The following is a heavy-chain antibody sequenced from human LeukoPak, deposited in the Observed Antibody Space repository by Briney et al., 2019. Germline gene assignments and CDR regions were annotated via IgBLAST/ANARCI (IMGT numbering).Heavy chain of an antibody. J-gene: IGHJ3*01. Sequence: GGSLRLSCAASGFTFSRNYSMNWFRQAPEKGLEWASYISVSSSGIYYADSVRGRFTISRDNAKSSLFLQMNSLRDEDTAVYYCARSHGYSFDLWGQGTMVIVSS. V-gene: IGHV3-48*02. CDR2: ISVSSSGI. CDR1: GFTFSRNYS. D-gene: IGHD2-2*02. CDR3: ARSHGYSFDL.